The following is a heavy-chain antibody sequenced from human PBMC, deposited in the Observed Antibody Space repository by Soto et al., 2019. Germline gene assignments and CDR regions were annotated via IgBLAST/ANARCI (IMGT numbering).Heavy chain of an antibody. J-gene: IGHJ6*02. CDR1: GGSISSSSYY. V-gene: IGHV4-39*01. CDR3: YIVPAGLFKGNGMDV. Sequence: SETLSLTCTVSGGSISSSSYYWGWIRQPPGKGLEWIGSIYYSGSTYYNPSLKSRVTISVDTSKNQSSLKLSSVTAADTAVYYCYIVPAGLFKGNGMDVWGQGTTVTVSS. D-gene: IGHD2-2*01. CDR2: IYYSGST.